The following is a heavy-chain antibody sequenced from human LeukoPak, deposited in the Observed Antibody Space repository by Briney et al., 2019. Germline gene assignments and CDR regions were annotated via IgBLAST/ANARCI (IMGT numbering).Heavy chain of an antibody. CDR2: VHGDGYSI. D-gene: IGHD1-26*01. Sequence: GGSLRLSCAASGFPFSSYAMSWVRQAPGKGLVWVARVHGDGYSISYADSVRGRFTISRDNAKDTLYLHMNSLRPEDTPVYYCARAQVGALTDFWGQEPLVTVSS. J-gene: IGHJ4*02. V-gene: IGHV3-74*01. CDR1: GFPFSSYA. CDR3: ARAQVGALTDF.